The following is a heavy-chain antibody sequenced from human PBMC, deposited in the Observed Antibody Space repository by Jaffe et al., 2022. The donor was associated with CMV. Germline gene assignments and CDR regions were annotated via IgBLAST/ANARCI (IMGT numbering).Heavy chain of an antibody. Sequence: QVQLVQSGAEVKKPGASVKVSCKASGYTFTSYYMHWVRQAPGQGLEWMGIINPSGGSTSYAQKFQGRVTMTRDTSTSTVYMELSSLRSEDTAVYYCARDSVPAAGFSPFDYWGQGTLVTVSS. J-gene: IGHJ4*02. D-gene: IGHD6-13*01. CDR3: ARDSVPAAGFSPFDY. CDR2: INPSGGST. V-gene: IGHV1-46*01. CDR1: GYTFTSYY.